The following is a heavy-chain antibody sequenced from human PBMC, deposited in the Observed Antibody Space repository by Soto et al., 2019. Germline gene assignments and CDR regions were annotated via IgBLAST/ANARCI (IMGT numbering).Heavy chain of an antibody. CDR1: GFTFSSYG. CDR3: ARDGYGDSYYFDY. V-gene: IGHV3-33*01. CDR2: IWYDGSNK. Sequence: PGGSLRLSCAASGFTFSSYGMHWVRQAPGEGLEWVAVIWYDGSNKYYADSVKGRFTISRDNSKNTLYLQMNSLRAEDTAVYYCARDGYGDSYYFDYWGQGTLVTVSS. D-gene: IGHD4-17*01. J-gene: IGHJ4*02.